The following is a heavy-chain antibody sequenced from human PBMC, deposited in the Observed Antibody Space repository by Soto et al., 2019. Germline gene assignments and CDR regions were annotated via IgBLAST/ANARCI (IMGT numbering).Heavy chain of an antibody. CDR2: INPSGGST. V-gene: IGHV1-46*01. Sequence: ASVKVSCKASGYTFSSYYMHWVRQAPGQGLEWMGIINPSGGSTSYAQKFQGRVTMTRDTSTSTVYMELSSLRSEDTAVYYCARAGSGRYFDYWGQGTLVTVSS. D-gene: IGHD1-26*01. J-gene: IGHJ4*02. CDR1: GYTFSSYY. CDR3: ARAGSGRYFDY.